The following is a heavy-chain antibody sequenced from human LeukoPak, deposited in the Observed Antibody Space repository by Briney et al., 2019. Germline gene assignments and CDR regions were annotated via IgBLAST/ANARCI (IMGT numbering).Heavy chain of an antibody. CDR2: INPNSGGT. D-gene: IGHD5-18*01. CDR1: GYTFTGYY. Sequence: GASVKVSCKASGYTFTGYYMHWVRQAPGQGLEWMGWINPNSGGTNYAQKFQGRVTMTRDTSISTAYMELSRLRSDDTAVYYCARDLEAQTEARGGYSYGHDGWGQGTLVTVSS. J-gene: IGHJ4*02. V-gene: IGHV1-2*02. CDR3: ARDLEAQTEARGGYSYGHDG.